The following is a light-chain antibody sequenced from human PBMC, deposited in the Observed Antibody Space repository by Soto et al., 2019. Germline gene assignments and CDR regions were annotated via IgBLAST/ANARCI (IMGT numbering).Light chain of an antibody. CDR1: QSLLYSNGDNY. V-gene: IGKV2-28*01. Sequence: IVMTQSPVYLPVTPGEPASISCRSSQSLLYSNGDNYLDWYLQKPGQSPQLLIYLGSNRASGVPDRFSGSGSGTDFTLKISRVEAEDVGVYYCMQALQTPFSFGLGTKVDIK. CDR2: LGS. CDR3: MQALQTPFS. J-gene: IGKJ3*01.